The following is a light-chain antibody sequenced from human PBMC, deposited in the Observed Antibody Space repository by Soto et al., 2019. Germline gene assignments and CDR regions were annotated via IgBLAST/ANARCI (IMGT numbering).Light chain of an antibody. CDR3: QQLNSYPIT. J-gene: IGKJ4*01. Sequence: DIQLTQSPSFLYASVGDRVNITCRASQGISSYLAWYQQKPWKAPQLLMYAASTLQSGVPSRFSGSGSGTEFTLTISSLQPEDFATYYCQQLNSYPITFGGGTKVEIK. V-gene: IGKV1-9*01. CDR1: QGISSY. CDR2: AAS.